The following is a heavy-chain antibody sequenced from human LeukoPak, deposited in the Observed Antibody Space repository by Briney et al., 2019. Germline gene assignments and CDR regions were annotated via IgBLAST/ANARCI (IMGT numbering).Heavy chain of an antibody. Sequence: SETLSLTCTVSGDSISSSSYYWGWIRQPPGKGLEWIGSIYYSGSTYYNPSLKSRVTISVDTSKNQFSLKLSSVTAADTAVYYCASAPRRGSIGGPDNWGQGTLVTVSS. D-gene: IGHD3-10*01. J-gene: IGHJ4*02. CDR2: IYYSGST. CDR1: GDSISSSSYY. V-gene: IGHV4-39*01. CDR3: ASAPRRGSIGGPDN.